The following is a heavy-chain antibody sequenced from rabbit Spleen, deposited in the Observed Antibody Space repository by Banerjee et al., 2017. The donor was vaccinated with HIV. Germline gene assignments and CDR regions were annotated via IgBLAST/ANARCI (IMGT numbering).Heavy chain of an antibody. V-gene: IGHV1S40*01. D-gene: IGHD8-1*01. CDR1: GFSFNSGYD. J-gene: IGHJ6*01. CDR3: ARDTGTSFSTYGMDL. Sequence: QSLEESGGGLVKPEGSLTLACTASGFSFNSGYDMCWVRQAPGKGLEWIACIYAGSSGNTYSATWAKGRFTISKASSTTVTLQMTSLTAADTATYFCARDTGTSFSTYGMDLWGQGTLVTVS. CDR2: IYAGSSGNT.